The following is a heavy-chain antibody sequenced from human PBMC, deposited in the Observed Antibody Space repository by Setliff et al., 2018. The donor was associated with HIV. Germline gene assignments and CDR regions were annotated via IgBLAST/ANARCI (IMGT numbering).Heavy chain of an antibody. V-gene: IGHV4-59*01. CDR3: SVRRXGGWFGVLSVDV. CDR2: IYYSGST. J-gene: IGHJ6*03. Sequence: KPSETLSLTCTVSGGSISSYYWSWIRQHPGKXLEWIGYIYYSGSTNYNPSLKXXVPISVDTSKNQFSLRLSSVTAADTAMFYCSVRRXGGWFGVLSVDVWGKGTTV. D-gene: IGHD3-10*01. CDR1: GGSISSYY.